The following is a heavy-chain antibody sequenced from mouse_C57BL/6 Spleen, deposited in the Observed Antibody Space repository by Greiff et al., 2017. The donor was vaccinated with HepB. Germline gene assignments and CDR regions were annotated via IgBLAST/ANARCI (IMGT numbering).Heavy chain of an antibody. J-gene: IGHJ4*01. CDR2: ISYDGSN. CDR3: AREDGNWAMDY. CDR1: GYSITSGYY. Sequence: EVQLQESGPGLVKPSQSLSLTCSVTGYSITSGYYWNWIRQFPGNKLEWMGYISYDGSNNYNPSLKNRIPITRDTSKNQFFLKLNSVTTEDTATYYCAREDGNWAMDYWGQGTSVTVSS. D-gene: IGHD2-1*01. V-gene: IGHV3-6*01.